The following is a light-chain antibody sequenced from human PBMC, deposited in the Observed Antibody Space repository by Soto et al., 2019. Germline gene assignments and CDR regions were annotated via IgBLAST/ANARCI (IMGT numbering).Light chain of an antibody. CDR3: QQYNNWPRT. CDR1: QSVSSN. V-gene: IGKV3-15*01. CDR2: GAS. Sequence: EIVMTQSPATLSVSPGERATLSCRASQSVSSNLAWYQQKPGQAPRLLIYGASTRATGIPARFSGSGSGTEFTLTFSSLQSADFAVYYCQQYNNWPRTFGQGTKVEIK. J-gene: IGKJ1*01.